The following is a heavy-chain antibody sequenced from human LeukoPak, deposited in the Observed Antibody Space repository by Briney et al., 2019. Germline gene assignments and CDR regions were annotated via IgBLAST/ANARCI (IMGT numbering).Heavy chain of an antibody. V-gene: IGHV4-39*01. J-gene: IGHJ4*02. Sequence: SETLSLTCTVSGGSISSSSYYWGWIRQPPGKGLEWIGSIYYSGSTYYNPSLKSRVTISVDTSKNQFSLKLSSVAAADTAVYYCARSPRAGDRTVDYWGQGTLVTVSS. CDR2: IYYSGST. CDR3: ARSPRAGDRTVDY. CDR1: GGSISSSSYY. D-gene: IGHD7-27*01.